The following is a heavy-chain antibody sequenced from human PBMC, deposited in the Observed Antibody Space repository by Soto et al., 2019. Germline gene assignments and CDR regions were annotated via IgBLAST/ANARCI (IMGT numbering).Heavy chain of an antibody. CDR3: AREIAAAGTDWYFDL. CDR2: IYYSGST. V-gene: IGHV4-31*03. J-gene: IGHJ2*01. CDR1: GGSISSGGYY. Sequence: QVQLQESGPGLVKPSQTLSLTCTVSGGSISSGGYYWSWIRQHPGKGLEWIGYIYYSGSTYYNPSLKSRVTIAVDTSKNQFSLKLSSVTAADTAVYYCAREIAAAGTDWYFDLWGRGTLVTVSS. D-gene: IGHD6-13*01.